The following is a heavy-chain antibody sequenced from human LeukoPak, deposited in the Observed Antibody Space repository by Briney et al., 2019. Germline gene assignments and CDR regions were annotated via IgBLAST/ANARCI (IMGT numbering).Heavy chain of an antibody. CDR2: ISRSGSTI. Sequence: TGGSLRLSCAASTFTFSSYEMNWVRQAPGKGLGWISYISRSGSTIYYADSVKGRFTISRDNAKNSLYLQMNSLRAEDTAVYYCASGYDLPYWGQGTLVTVSS. CDR1: TFTFSSYE. D-gene: IGHD5-12*01. V-gene: IGHV3-48*03. J-gene: IGHJ4*02. CDR3: ASGYDLPY.